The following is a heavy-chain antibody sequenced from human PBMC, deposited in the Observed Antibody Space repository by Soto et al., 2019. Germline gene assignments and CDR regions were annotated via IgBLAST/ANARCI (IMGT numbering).Heavy chain of an antibody. J-gene: IGHJ4*02. V-gene: IGHV1-18*01. CDR3: ARDWPGLAAAWTFDY. CDR1: GYTFTSYG. D-gene: IGHD6-13*01. CDR2: ISAYNGNT. Sequence: QVQLVQSGAEVKKPGASVKVSCKASGYTFTSYGISWVRQAPGQGLEWMGWISAYNGNTNYAQKLQGRVTMTTDTSXXTAYMELRSLRSDDTAVYYCARDWPGLAAAWTFDYWGQGTLVTVSS.